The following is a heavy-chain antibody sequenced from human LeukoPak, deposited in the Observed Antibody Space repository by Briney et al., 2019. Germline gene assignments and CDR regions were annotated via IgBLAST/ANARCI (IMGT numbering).Heavy chain of an antibody. CDR3: ARTFAGKYCGGDCYITLDY. Sequence: SVKVSCKASGGTFSSYAISWVRQAPGQGLEWMGGIIPIFGTANYAQKFQGRVTITTDESTSTAYMELSSLKSEDTAVYYCARTFAGKYCGGDCYITLDYWGQGTLVTVSS. J-gene: IGHJ4*02. V-gene: IGHV1-69*05. CDR1: GGTFSSYA. CDR2: IIPIFGTA. D-gene: IGHD2-21*02.